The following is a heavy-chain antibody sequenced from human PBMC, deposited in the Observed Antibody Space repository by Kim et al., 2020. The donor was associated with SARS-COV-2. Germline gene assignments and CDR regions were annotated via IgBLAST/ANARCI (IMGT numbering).Heavy chain of an antibody. CDR2: ISYDGSNK. J-gene: IGHJ4*02. CDR1: GFTFSSYG. V-gene: IGHV3-30*18. CDR3: AKDRYSSSWYVWYFDY. Sequence: GGSLRLSCAASGFTFSSYGMHWVRQAPGKGLEWVAVISYDGSNKYYADSVKGRFTISRDNSKNTLYLQMNSLRAEDTAVYYCAKDRYSSSWYVWYFDYWGQGTLVTVSS. D-gene: IGHD6-13*01.